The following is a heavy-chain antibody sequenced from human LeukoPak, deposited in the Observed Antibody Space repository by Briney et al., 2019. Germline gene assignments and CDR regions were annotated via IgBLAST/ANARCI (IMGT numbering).Heavy chain of an antibody. Sequence: GGSLRLSCAASEFTFSSHAMSWVRQAPGKGLEWVSAISAGGGSIYYADSVKGRFTISRDNYKSTLYLLMNSLRAEDTAVYYCARDAYDHAEAEFFLHWGQGTLVTVSS. V-gene: IGHV3-23*01. D-gene: IGHD3-3*01. CDR2: ISAGGGSI. J-gene: IGHJ1*01. CDR3: ARDAYDHAEAEFFLH. CDR1: EFTFSSHA.